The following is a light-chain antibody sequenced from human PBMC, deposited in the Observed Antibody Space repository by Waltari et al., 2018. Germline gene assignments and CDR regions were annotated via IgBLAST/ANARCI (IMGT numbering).Light chain of an antibody. J-gene: IGLJ3*02. CDR1: GSDVGAYNS. V-gene: IGLV2-11*01. CDR3: CSYAGTWV. Sequence: QSALTQPRSVSGSPGQSVTISCTGAGSDVGAYNSVSWYQQHPGQAPKLVIYDVTKRPSRVPGRVSGSKSGKSASLTVSGLQAEDEADYDCCSYAGTWVFGGGTKLTVL. CDR2: DVT.